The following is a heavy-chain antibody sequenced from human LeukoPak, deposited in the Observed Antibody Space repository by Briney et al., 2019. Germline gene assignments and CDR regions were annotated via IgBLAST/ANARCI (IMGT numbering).Heavy chain of an antibody. J-gene: IGHJ4*02. Sequence: SSETLSLTCTVSGGSISTYYWSWIRQLPGKGLEWIAYIYYSGSTNYNPSLKSRVTISVDTSKNQFSLKLSSVTAADTAVYYCARDVSGSSWHDYWGQGTLVTVSS. D-gene: IGHD6-13*01. CDR1: GGSISTYY. CDR2: IYYSGST. V-gene: IGHV4-59*01. CDR3: ARDVSGSSWHDY.